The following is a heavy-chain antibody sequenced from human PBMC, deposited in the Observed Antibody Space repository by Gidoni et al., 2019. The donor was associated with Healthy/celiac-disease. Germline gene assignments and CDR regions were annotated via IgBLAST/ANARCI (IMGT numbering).Heavy chain of an antibody. CDR2: INQSRIT. D-gene: IGHD3-22*01. CDR1: GVSFIAYY. J-gene: IGHJ4*02. CDR3: ERGGNLAIAPLPSYYFDY. V-gene: IGHV4-34*01. Sequence: QVQLQQWGAGLLKPSETLSLTFPVYGVSFIAYYWRWLRQPPGKGLEWIGEINQSRITNYNTSLKSRVNISVDKSKNQFSLKLSSVTAADTAVYYCERGGNLAIAPLPSYYFDYWGQGTMVTVSS.